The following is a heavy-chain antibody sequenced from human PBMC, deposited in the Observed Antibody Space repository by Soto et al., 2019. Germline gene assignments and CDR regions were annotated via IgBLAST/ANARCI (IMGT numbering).Heavy chain of an antibody. Sequence: LRLSCAASGFTFSSYAMHWVRQAPGKGLEWVAVISYDGSNKYYADSVKGRFTISRDNSKSTLYLQMNSLRAEDTAVYYCARDPLWFKLAIAAAGTGFVFDYWGQGTLVTVSS. V-gene: IGHV3-30-3*01. J-gene: IGHJ4*02. CDR2: ISYDGSNK. CDR1: GFTFSSYA. CDR3: ARDPLWFKLAIAAAGTGFVFDY. D-gene: IGHD6-13*01.